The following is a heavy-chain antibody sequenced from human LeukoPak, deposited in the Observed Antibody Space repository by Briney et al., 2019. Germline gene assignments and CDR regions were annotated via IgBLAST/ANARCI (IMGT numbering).Heavy chain of an antibody. Sequence: GSSVKVSCEASGGTFSSYAISWVRQAPGQGLEWMGRIIPIFGTANYAQKFQGRVTITTDESTSTAYMELSSLRSEDTAVYYCARANISSWGGGFYYWVQGTLVTVSS. CDR3: ARANISSWGGGFYY. CDR1: GGTFSSYA. V-gene: IGHV1-69*05. D-gene: IGHD6-13*01. J-gene: IGHJ4*02. CDR2: IIPIFGTA.